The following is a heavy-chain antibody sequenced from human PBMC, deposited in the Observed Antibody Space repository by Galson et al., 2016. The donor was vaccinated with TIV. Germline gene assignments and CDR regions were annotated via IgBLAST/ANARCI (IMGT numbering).Heavy chain of an antibody. CDR2: ISSSGNTI. CDR3: ARVFENYYNSGLPGTFDF. V-gene: IGHV3-11*01. D-gene: IGHD3-10*01. CDR1: GFTLSDYY. J-gene: IGHJ3*01. Sequence: SLRLSCEASGFTLSDYYMSWLRQAPGKGLEWISYISSSGNTIYYADSVRGRFTISRDVATNSLDLQMNSLRAEDTAVYYCARVFENYYNSGLPGTFDFWGQGAVVIVSS.